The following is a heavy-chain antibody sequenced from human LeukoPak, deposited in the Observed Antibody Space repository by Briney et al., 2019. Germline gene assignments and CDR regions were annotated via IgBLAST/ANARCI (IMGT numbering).Heavy chain of an antibody. D-gene: IGHD2-15*01. J-gene: IGHJ4*02. CDR2: IKQDGSEK. CDR1: GFTFSSYW. V-gene: IGHV3-7*01. CDR3: ARGRYCSGGSCQRLDY. Sequence: AGGSLRLSCAVSGFTFSSYWMTWVRQAPGKGLEWVANIKQDGSEKYCVDSMKGRFTISRDNAENSLYLQMNSLRAEDTAVYYCARGRYCSGGSCQRLDYWGQGTLVTVSS.